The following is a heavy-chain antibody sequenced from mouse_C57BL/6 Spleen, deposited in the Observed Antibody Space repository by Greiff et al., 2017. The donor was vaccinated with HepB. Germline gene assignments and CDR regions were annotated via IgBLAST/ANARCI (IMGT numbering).Heavy chain of an antibody. CDR2: IYPGDGDT. Sequence: VKVVESGAELVKPGASVKISCKASGYAFSSYWMNRVKQRPGKGLEWIGQIYPGDGDTNYNGKFKGKATLTADKSSSTAYMQLSSLTSEDSAVYFCAKSAVGYFGVWGTGTTVTVSS. CDR1: GYAFSSYW. D-gene: IGHD1-1*01. V-gene: IGHV1-80*01. CDR3: AKSAVGYFGV. J-gene: IGHJ1*03.